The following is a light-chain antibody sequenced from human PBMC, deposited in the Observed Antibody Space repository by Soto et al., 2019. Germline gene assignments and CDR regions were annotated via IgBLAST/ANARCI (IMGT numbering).Light chain of an antibody. J-gene: IGKJ1*01. V-gene: IGKV3-20*01. CDR3: QQFEYSPPQWT. CDR2: GIS. Sequence: EIVLTQSPGTLSLSPGERATLSCRASHSLSTYLAWYQQKPGQAPRLLIYGISSRATGIPDRFSGSGSGTDFTLTISRLEPEDFALYYCQQFEYSPPQWTFGQGTKVDI. CDR1: HSLSTY.